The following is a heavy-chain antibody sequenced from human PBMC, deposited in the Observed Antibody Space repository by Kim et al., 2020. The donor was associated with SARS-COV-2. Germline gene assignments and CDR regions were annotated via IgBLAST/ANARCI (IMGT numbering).Heavy chain of an antibody. CDR2: IYYSGST. CDR3: ASFIRLGELSFIPPRHGTYYGMDV. Sequence: SETLSLTCTVSGGSISSSSYYWGWIRQPPGKGLEWIGSIYYSGSTYYNPSLKSRVTISVDTSKNQFSLKLSSVTAADTAVYYCASFIRLGELSFIPPRHGTYYGMDVWGQGTTVTVSS. CDR1: GGSISSSSYY. D-gene: IGHD3-16*02. J-gene: IGHJ6*02. V-gene: IGHV4-39*01.